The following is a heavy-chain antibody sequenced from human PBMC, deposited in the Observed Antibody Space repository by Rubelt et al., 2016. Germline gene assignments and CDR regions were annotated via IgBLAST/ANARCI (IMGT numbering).Heavy chain of an antibody. Sequence: GSTSYAQKFQGRVTMTRDTSTSTVYMELSSLRSEDTAVYYCAREGGYDSSAGLDYWGQGTLVTVSS. D-gene: IGHD3-22*01. CDR3: AREGGYDSSAGLDY. CDR2: GST. V-gene: IGHV1-46*01. J-gene: IGHJ4*02.